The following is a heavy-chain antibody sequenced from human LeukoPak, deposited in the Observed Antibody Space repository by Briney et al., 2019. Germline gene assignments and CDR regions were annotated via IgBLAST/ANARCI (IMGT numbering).Heavy chain of an antibody. CDR1: GYTFTSYG. CDR3: AREQSVAATFYGMDV. CDR2: ISAYNGNT. V-gene: IGHV1-18*01. Sequence: ASVKVSCKASGYTFTSYGISWVRQAPGQGLEWMGWISAYNGNTNYAQKLQGRVTMTTDTSTSTAYMELRSPRSDDTAVYYCAREQSVAATFYGMDVWGQGTTVTVSS. J-gene: IGHJ6*02. D-gene: IGHD2-15*01.